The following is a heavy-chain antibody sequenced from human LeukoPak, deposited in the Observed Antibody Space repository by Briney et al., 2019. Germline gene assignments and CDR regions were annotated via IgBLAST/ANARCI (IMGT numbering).Heavy chain of an antibody. CDR2: ISDSGGST. D-gene: IGHD4-4*01. CDR1: GFTFSSYA. J-gene: IGHJ5*01. CDR3: AKDPRTVSTDS. V-gene: IGHV3-23*01. Sequence: GSLRLSCXASGFTFSSYAMSWVRQAPGKGLEWVSAISDSGGSTYYADSVKGRFTISRDNSKNTVYLQMNSLRAGDTAVYYCAKDPRTVSTDSWGQGTLVTVSS.